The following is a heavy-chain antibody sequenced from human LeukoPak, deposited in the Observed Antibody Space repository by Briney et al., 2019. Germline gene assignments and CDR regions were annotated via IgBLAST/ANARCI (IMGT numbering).Heavy chain of an antibody. Sequence: ASVNVSCKASGYTFIDDYVHWVRQATGQGLERMGWINPNSGGTNYAQKFQGWVTMTRDTSISTAYMDLSRLKFDDTAVYYCAITSYSDSGSYYYYYAMDVWGQGTTVTVSS. V-gene: IGHV1-2*04. D-gene: IGHD3-10*01. J-gene: IGHJ6*02. CDR1: GYTFIDDY. CDR2: INPNSGGT. CDR3: AITSYSDSGSYYYYYAMDV.